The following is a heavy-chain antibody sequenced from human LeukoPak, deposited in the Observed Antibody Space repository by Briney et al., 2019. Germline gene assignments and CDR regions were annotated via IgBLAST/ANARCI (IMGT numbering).Heavy chain of an antibody. Sequence: PSETLSLTCTVSGGSISSYYWSWIRQPPGKGLEWIGYIYYSGSTNYNPSLKSRVTISVDTSKNQFSLKLSSVTAADTAVYYCARHPIHCSGGSCYPNWFDPWGQGTLVTVSS. D-gene: IGHD2-15*01. V-gene: IGHV4-59*08. CDR2: IYYSGST. CDR1: GGSISSYY. J-gene: IGHJ5*02. CDR3: ARHPIHCSGGSCYPNWFDP.